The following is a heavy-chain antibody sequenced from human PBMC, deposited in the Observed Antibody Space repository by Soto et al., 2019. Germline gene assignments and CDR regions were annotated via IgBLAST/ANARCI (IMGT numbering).Heavy chain of an antibody. D-gene: IGHD3-3*01. CDR2: ISSSSSTI. J-gene: IGHJ4*02. CDR1: GFTFSSYS. V-gene: IGHV3-48*02. Sequence: QSGGSLRLSCAASGFTFSSYSMNWVRQAPGKGLEWVSYISSSSSTIYYADSVKGRFTISRDNAKNSLYLQMNSLRDEDTAVYYCARDQNVLRFLEWIYYFDYWGQGTLVTVSS. CDR3: ARDQNVLRFLEWIYYFDY.